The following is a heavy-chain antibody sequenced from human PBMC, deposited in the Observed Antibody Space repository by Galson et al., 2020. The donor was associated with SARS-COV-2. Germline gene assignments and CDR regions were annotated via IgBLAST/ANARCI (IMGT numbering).Heavy chain of an antibody. Sequence: LSLTCAASGFTFSSYAMHWVRQAPGKGLEWVAVISYDGSNKYYADSVKGRFTISRDNSKNTLYLQMNSLRAEDTAVYYCARDKATVTTAPSDYYYGMDVWGQGTTVTVSS. D-gene: IGHD4-17*01. J-gene: IGHJ6*02. CDR1: GFTFSSYA. V-gene: IGHV3-30*04. CDR2: ISYDGSNK. CDR3: ARDKATVTTAPSDYYYGMDV.